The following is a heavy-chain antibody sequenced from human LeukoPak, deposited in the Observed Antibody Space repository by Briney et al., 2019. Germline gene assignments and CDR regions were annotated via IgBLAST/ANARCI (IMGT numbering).Heavy chain of an antibody. CDR2: IYYSGST. J-gene: IGHJ4*02. CDR1: GGYVNRGTFF. D-gene: IGHD6-25*01. V-gene: IGHV4-61*01. CDR3: ARVLRAASWRSYDY. Sequence: AETLSLTCAVSGGYVNRGTFFWTWIRKPPGKGLEWIGYIYYSGSTSYNPSLKSRVTISIDTSKSQFSLKLNSVTAADTAVYYCARVLRAASWRSYDYWGQGSLVTVSS.